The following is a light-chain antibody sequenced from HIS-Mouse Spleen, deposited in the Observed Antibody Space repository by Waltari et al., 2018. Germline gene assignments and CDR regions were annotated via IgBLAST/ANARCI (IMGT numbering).Light chain of an antibody. V-gene: IGLV1-44*01. J-gene: IGLJ2*01. CDR2: SNN. CDR3: AAWDDSLNGVV. CDR1: SFNIGSNT. Sequence: QSVLTQPPSASGTPGQRVTISCSGSSFNIGSNTVTLYQQLPGTAPKLLIYSNNQRPSGVPDRFSGSKSGTSASLAISGLQSEDEADYYCAAWDDSLNGVVFGGGTKLTVL.